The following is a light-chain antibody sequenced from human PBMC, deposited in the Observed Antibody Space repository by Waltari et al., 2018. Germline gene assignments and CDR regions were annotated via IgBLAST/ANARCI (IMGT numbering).Light chain of an antibody. CDR2: DNN. V-gene: IGLV1-51*01. Sequence: QSVLTQPPSVSAAPGQKVTISCSGSNSNIGNNYVSWYQQLPGTAHKLLIYDNNKRPSGITDRFAGSKSGTSATLGITGLQSGDEADYYCGTWDSSLSAVFGGGTQLTVL. CDR1: NSNIGNNY. J-gene: IGLJ7*01. CDR3: GTWDSSLSAV.